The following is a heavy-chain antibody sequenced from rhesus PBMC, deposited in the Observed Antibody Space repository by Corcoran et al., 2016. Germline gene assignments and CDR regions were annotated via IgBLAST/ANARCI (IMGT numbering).Heavy chain of an antibody. CDR2: IRSGVST. J-gene: IGHJ4*01. D-gene: IGHD1-38*01. Sequence: QVQLPQGGQGLVMPSETLSLPCAVYGVSISSDSWSWTRPPPGKGLEWIGRIRSGVSTNYNPSLKGRVTISIDTSKNQFSLKLSSVTAADTAVYYCASLDGAPFWGQGVLVTVSS. CDR3: ASLDGAPF. CDR1: GVSISSDS. V-gene: IGHV4-160*01.